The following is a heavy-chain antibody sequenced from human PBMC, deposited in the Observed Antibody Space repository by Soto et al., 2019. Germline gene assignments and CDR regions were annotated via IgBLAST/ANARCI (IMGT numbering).Heavy chain of an antibody. Sequence: QVRLQESGPGLVKASETLSLTCTVSGDSITSDTSYWTWIRQHPEKGLEFLGSIYYSGRTYYHPSLESRLSVSVDTSKNLFSMRLTRASAADTAVYYCARDSRISNAWFDPWGQGILVTVSS. D-gene: IGHD2-8*01. J-gene: IGHJ5*02. CDR2: IYYSGRT. V-gene: IGHV4-31*03. CDR1: GDSITSDTSY. CDR3: ARDSRISNAWFDP.